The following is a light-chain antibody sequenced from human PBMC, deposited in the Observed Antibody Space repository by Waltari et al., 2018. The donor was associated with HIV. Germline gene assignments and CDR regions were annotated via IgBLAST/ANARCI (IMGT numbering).Light chain of an antibody. CDR1: QTISDW. CDR3: QQYNSFSLT. CDR2: KAS. V-gene: IGKV1-5*03. J-gene: IGKJ4*01. Sequence: IQMTQSPSTLSASVGDRVAITCRASQTISDWLAWYQQKPGKAPKLLIYKASNLQSGVPSRFCGGGSGTEFTLTISSLQPDDFATYYCQQYNSFSLTFGGGTKVESK.